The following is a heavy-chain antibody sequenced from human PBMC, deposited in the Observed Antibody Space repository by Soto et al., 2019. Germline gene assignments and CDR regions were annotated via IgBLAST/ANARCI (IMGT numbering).Heavy chain of an antibody. CDR1: GGSFSGYY. Sequence: SETLSLTCAVYGGSFSGYYWSWIRQPPGKGLEWIGEINHYGSTNYNPSLKSRVTISVDTSKNQFSLKLNSVTAADTAVYYCARGVYCSSTNCYTDYFQHWGQGTLVTLSS. J-gene: IGHJ1*01. CDR3: ARGVYCSSTNCYTDYFQH. D-gene: IGHD2-2*02. CDR2: INHYGST. V-gene: IGHV4-34*01.